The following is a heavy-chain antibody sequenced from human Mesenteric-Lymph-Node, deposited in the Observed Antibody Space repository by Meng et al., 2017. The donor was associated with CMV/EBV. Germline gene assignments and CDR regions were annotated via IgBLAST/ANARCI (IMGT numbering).Heavy chain of an antibody. Sequence: ASVKVSCKASGYTFTGYYMHWVRQAPGQGPEWMGWINPNSGDTTYAQQFQGRVTMTRDTSISTAYMELSSLRSDDTAVYYCARDRGGSYGMDVWGQGTTVTVSS. CDR3: ARDRGGSYGMDV. D-gene: IGHD2-15*01. V-gene: IGHV1-2*02. CDR1: GYTFTGYY. CDR2: INPNSGDT. J-gene: IGHJ6*02.